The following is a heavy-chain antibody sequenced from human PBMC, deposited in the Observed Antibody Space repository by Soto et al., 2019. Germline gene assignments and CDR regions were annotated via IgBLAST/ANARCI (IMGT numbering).Heavy chain of an antibody. CDR2: IHGGNDNT. CDR1: GYNFTSYA. CDR3: ARVGYFDNDGLPRPSDY. D-gene: IGHD3-22*01. V-gene: IGHV1-3*01. J-gene: IGHJ4*02. Sequence: QVQLVQSGAEVKKPGASVKVSCQASGYNFTSYAIYWVRQAPGQRLEWMGWIHGGNDNTRSSRKFQERLTITKDTSASTVFMELGSLRFEDTAVYYCARVGYFDNDGLPRPSDYWGQGTLLTVS.